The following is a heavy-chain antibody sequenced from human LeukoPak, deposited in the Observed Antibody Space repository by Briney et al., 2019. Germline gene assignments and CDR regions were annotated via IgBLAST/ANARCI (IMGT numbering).Heavy chain of an antibody. CDR3: ATTMLWGVTAPRY. Sequence: PGGSLRLSCAASGFTFSNGWMTWVRQAPGKGLEWVGRIKRKSDGGTTDFAATVKGRFTIPRDDSKSTMYLQMNSLKIEDTAVYYCATTMLWGVTAPRYWGQGTLVTVSS. V-gene: IGHV3-15*01. CDR1: GFTFSNGW. CDR2: IKRKSDGGTT. D-gene: IGHD3-10*01. J-gene: IGHJ4*02.